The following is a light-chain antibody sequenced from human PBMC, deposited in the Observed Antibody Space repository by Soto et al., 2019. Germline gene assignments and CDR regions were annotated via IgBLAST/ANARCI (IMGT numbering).Light chain of an antibody. CDR2: SIS. CDR3: LLYYGGARG. V-gene: IGLV7-43*01. CDR1: TGAVTSGYY. J-gene: IGLJ3*02. Sequence: VVTQEPSLTVSPVETVTLPCASSTGAVTSGYYPNWFQQKPGQAPGPLIYSISNKHSWTPARFSGPLLGDKAALTVSGVQPEDEAEYYCLLYYGGARGFGGGTQLTVL.